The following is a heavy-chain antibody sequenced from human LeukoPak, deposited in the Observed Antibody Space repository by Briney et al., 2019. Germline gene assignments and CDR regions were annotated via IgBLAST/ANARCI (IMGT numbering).Heavy chain of an antibody. CDR3: AKEGFDY. CDR1: GFTFSTYD. CDR2: VSESGGHT. J-gene: IGHJ4*02. Sequence: PGGSLRLSCTASGFTFSTYDMSWVRQPPGKGLEWVSSVSESGGHTFHADSVKGRFTISRDNSESTLYLQMNSLRAEDTAIYYCAKEGFDYWGQGTLFNVSS. V-gene: IGHV3-23*01.